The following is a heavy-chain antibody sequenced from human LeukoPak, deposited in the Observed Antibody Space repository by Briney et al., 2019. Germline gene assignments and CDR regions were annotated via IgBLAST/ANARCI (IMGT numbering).Heavy chain of an antibody. D-gene: IGHD5-18*01. V-gene: IGHV3-21*01. CDR3: ARERRNTPMDV. Sequence: GGSPRLSCEASGFTFSTYTMNWVRQAPGKGLEWVSFISPSSSSIYYADSVKGRFTVSRDNAKNSLYLQVNSLRAEDTALYYCARERRNTPMDVWGQGTTVTVSS. CDR2: ISPSSSSI. CDR1: GFTFSTYT. J-gene: IGHJ6*02.